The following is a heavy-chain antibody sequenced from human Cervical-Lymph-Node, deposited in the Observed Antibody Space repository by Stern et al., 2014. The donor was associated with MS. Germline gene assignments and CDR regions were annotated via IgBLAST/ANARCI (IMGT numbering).Heavy chain of an antibody. V-gene: IGHV1-69*09. D-gene: IGHD3-10*02. CDR3: ARVRFVHLNWFDP. CDR1: GGTFSTHT. J-gene: IGHJ5*02. CDR2: IIPILGVA. Sequence: QVQLVQSGAAVKKPGSSVKVSCRPTGGTFSTHTFGWVRQAPGHGLEWMGGIIPILGVANYAQKFQDRVTITADKSTATVYMELNSLKSEDTAVYYCARVRFVHLNWFDPWGQGTLVTVSS.